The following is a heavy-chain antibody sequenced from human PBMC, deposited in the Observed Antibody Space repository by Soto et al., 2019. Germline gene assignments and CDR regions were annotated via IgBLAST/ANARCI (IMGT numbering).Heavy chain of an antibody. D-gene: IGHD3-3*01. CDR1: GFTFDDYA. V-gene: IGHV3-9*01. CDR2: ISWNSGSI. J-gene: IGHJ3*02. Sequence: GGSLRLSCAASGFTFDDYAMHWVRQAPGKGLEWVSGISWNSGSIGYADSVKGRFTISRDNAKNSLYLQMNSLRAEDTALYYCAKDVSPGYDQGDAFDIWGQGTMVTVSS. CDR3: AKDVSPGYDQGDAFDI.